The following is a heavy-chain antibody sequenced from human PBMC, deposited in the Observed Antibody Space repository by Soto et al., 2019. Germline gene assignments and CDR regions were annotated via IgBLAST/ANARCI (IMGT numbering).Heavy chain of an antibody. Sequence: GGSLRLSCAASGFTFGYYWMSWVRQAPGKGLEWLATIKLDASEKKYVDSVKGRFTISRDNAKTSLYLQMNSLRAEDTAIYYCATQISGPTSFGSWGQGPLVTVSS. CDR2: IKLDASEK. V-gene: IGHV3-7*01. D-gene: IGHD1-7*01. J-gene: IGHJ4*02. CDR3: ATQISGPTSFGS. CDR1: GFTFGYYW.